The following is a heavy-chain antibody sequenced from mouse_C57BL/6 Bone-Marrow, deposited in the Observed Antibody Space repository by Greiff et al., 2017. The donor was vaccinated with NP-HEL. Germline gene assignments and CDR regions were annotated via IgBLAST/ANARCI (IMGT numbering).Heavy chain of an antibody. CDR1: GFSLSTFGMG. Sequence: QVTLKESGPGILQPSQTLSLTCSFSGFSLSTFGMGVGWIRQPSGKGLEWLAHLWWDDDKYYNPALESQLTITEDTSKNPVFLKIANVDTADTATYYCARIDGSNFDYWGQGTTLTVSS. CDR2: LWWDDDK. V-gene: IGHV8-8*01. J-gene: IGHJ2*01. CDR3: ARIDGSNFDY. D-gene: IGHD2-2*01.